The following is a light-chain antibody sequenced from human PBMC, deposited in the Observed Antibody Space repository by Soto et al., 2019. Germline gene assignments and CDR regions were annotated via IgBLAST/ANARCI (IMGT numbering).Light chain of an antibody. V-gene: IGLV1-47*01. J-gene: IGLJ2*01. CDR1: SSNIGSNY. Sequence: QSVLTQPPSASGTPGQRVTISCSGSSSNIGSNYVYWYQQLQGTAPKLLIYRNNQRPSGVPDRFSGYKSGTSASLAISGLRSEDEADYYCAAWDDSLSGVVFGGGTKLTVL. CDR3: AAWDDSLSGVV. CDR2: RNN.